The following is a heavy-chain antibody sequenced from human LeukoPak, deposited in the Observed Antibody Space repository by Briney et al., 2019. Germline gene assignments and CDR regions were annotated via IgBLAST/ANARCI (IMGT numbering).Heavy chain of an antibody. Sequence: SETLSLTCTVYGGSINSYYWSWIRQPAGKGLEWIGRIYSSGSTNYNPSLKSRVSMSVDTSKNQFSLKLTSVTAADTAVYYCARGGKATVVTMWGQGILVTVSS. V-gene: IGHV4-4*07. J-gene: IGHJ4*02. CDR1: GGSINSYY. CDR3: ARGGKATVVTM. D-gene: IGHD4-23*01. CDR2: IYSSGST.